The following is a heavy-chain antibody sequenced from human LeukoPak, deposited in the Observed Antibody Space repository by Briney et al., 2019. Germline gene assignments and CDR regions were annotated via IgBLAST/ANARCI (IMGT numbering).Heavy chain of an antibody. CDR2: IYYSGST. J-gene: IGHJ6*02. CDR3: ARTSIAVAGTHYYYYYGMDV. V-gene: IGHV4-59*08. Sequence: PAETLSLTCTVSGGTISSYYWSWIRQPPGKGLEWSGYIYYSGSTNYNPSLKSRVTISVDTSKNQFSLKLSSVTAADTAVYYCARTSIAVAGTHYYYYYGMDVWGQGTTVTVSS. CDR1: GGTISSYY. D-gene: IGHD6-19*01.